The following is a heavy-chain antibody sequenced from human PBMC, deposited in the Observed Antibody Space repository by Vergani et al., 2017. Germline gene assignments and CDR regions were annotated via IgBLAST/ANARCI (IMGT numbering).Heavy chain of an antibody. Sequence: QVQLQQWGGGLLKPSETLSLTCVVNGGSFTSYHWTWIRQSPGEGLEWVVAIDHTGRHDYNPSLKSRLTMSVDKYRNQFSLTLNSVTATDTAIYFCARVNTETNGHLYYYYYLDVWGQGTAVTVS. V-gene: IGHV4-34*01. CDR2: IDHTGRH. CDR1: GGSFTSYH. J-gene: IGHJ6*03. CDR3: ARVNTETNGHLYYYYYLDV. D-gene: IGHD4-11*01.